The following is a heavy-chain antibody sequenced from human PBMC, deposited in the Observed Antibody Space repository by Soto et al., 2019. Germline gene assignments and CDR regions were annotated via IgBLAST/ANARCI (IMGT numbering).Heavy chain of an antibody. Sequence: SETLSLTCTVSGGSISSYYWSWIRQPPGRGLGWIGYIYYSGSTNYNPSLKSRVTISVDTSKNQFSLKLSSVTAADTAVYYCARYSLATFDYWGKGTLVTVSS. CDR2: IYYSGST. D-gene: IGHD2-21*01. CDR1: GGSISSYY. J-gene: IGHJ4*02. CDR3: ARYSLATFDY. V-gene: IGHV4-59*01.